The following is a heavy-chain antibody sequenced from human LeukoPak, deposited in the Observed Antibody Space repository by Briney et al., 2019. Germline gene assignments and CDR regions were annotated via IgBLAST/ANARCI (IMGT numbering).Heavy chain of an antibody. V-gene: IGHV3-30*02. CDR3: AKDLWTPYFDY. J-gene: IGHJ4*02. Sequence: GGSLRLSCTTSGLTFSNYGMHWVRQAPGKGLEWVTFIRSDGSIKYYADSVKGRFTISRDNSKNTLFLEMKSLRAEDTAVYYCAKDLWTPYFDYWGQGTLVTVSS. CDR1: GLTFSNYG. D-gene: IGHD2-21*01. CDR2: IRSDGSIK.